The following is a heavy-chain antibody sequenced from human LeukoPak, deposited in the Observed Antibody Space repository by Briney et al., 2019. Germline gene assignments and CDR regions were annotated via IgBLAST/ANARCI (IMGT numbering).Heavy chain of an antibody. D-gene: IGHD2-8*02. J-gene: IGHJ4*02. CDR3: ARNLSNTGDFES. Sequence: ASVKVSCKASGYTFTNYDINWVRQATGQGLEWMGWMSPNSGNTGYAQKFQGRITMTRDTSISTAYMELSSLRSEDTAVYYCARNLSNTGDFESWGQGTLVTVSS. CDR2: MSPNSGNT. V-gene: IGHV1-8*01. CDR1: GYTFTNYD.